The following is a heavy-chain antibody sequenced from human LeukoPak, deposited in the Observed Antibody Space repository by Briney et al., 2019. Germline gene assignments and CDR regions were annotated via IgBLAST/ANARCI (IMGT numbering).Heavy chain of an antibody. J-gene: IGHJ3*02. CDR2: IIPIFGTA. Sequence: SVKVSCKASGGTFSSYAISWVRQAPGQGLEWMGGIIPIFGTANYAQKFQGRVTITADESTSTAYMELSSLRSEDTAVYYCARAWQVEIQAFDIWGQGTMVTVSS. V-gene: IGHV1-69*01. CDR1: GGTFSSYA. D-gene: IGHD5-24*01. CDR3: ARAWQVEIQAFDI.